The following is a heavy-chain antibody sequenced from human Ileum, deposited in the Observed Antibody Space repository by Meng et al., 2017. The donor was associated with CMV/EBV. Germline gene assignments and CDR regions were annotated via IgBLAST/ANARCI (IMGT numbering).Heavy chain of an antibody. CDR3: ARGVYSYDAS. D-gene: IGHD5-18*01. CDR1: GGSLRRWTYL. CDR2: IYSTGST. J-gene: IGHJ4*02. V-gene: IGHV4-39*07. Sequence: QQPESGPGLVEPSETLSPTCPCSGGSLRRWTYLLGRNRQPPGKGLEWIGSIYSTGSTYYNPSLKSRLTISIDTSNNQFSLKLTSMTAADTAVYYCARGVYSYDASWGQGTLVTVSS.